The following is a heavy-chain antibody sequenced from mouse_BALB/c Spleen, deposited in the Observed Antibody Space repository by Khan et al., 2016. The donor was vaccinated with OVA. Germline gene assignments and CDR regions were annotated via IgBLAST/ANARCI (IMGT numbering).Heavy chain of an antibody. CDR2: IRSGGDYT. D-gene: IGHD1-1*01. Sequence: EVQLLESGGDLVKPGRSLTLLCAATGFTFSNDGTSYLRRQSQNKLVWGATIRSGGDYTNYKDCVKGRFSIFRDSAKNTLFLQLNSVMSEDTAMYHCASVLSGAFAYWGQGTTVTVSA. CDR1: GFTFSNDG. V-gene: IGHV5-6*01. CDR3: ASVLSGAFAY. J-gene: IGHJ2*01.